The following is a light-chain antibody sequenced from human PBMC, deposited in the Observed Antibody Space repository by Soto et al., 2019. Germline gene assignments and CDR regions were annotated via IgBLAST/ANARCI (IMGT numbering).Light chain of an antibody. CDR3: QQYNNWPWT. CDR2: GAS. V-gene: IGKV3-15*01. J-gene: IGKJ1*01. Sequence: IVLTQSPDTLSVSPLGCRRLXKRASQSVSSNLAWYQQKPGQAPRLLIYGASTRATGIPARFSGSGSGTEFTLTISSLQSEDFAVYYCQQYNNWPWTFGQGTKVDIK. CDR1: QSVSSN.